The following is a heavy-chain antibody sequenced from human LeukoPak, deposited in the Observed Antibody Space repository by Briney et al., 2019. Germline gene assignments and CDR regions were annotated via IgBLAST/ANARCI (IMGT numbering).Heavy chain of an antibody. CDR1: GGSISSYY. J-gene: IGHJ4*02. Sequence: SETLSLTCTVSGGSISSYYWSWIRQPAGKGLEWIGRIYTSGSTNYNPSLKSRVTMSVDTSKNQFSLKLSSVTAADTAVYYCATLPPRYSSSWYFDYWGQGTLVTVSS. D-gene: IGHD6-13*01. V-gene: IGHV4-4*07. CDR2: IYTSGST. CDR3: ATLPPRYSSSWYFDY.